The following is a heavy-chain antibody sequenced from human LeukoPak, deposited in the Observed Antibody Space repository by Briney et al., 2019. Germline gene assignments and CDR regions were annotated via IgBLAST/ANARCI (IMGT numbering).Heavy chain of an antibody. J-gene: IGHJ4*02. V-gene: IGHV4-59*01. D-gene: IGHD3-22*01. CDR3: ARDGVNYYDISGYDI. CDR2: IYYSGST. CDR1: AGSISSGY. Sequence: SETLSLTCTVSAGSISSGYCSWIRQPPGKGLEWIGYIYYSGSTNYNPSLKSRVTISVDTSKNQFSLKLSSVTAADTAVYNCARDGVNYYDISGYDIWGRGTLVTVSS.